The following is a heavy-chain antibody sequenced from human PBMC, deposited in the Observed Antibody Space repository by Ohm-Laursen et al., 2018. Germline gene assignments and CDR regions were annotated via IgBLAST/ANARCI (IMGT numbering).Heavy chain of an antibody. J-gene: IGHJ3*02. Sequence: GTLSLTCTVSGGSISNYYWSWIRQPPGKGLEWIGYIYYSGGTNYNPSLKSRVTISVDTSKNQFSLKLSSVTAADTAVYYCARHSGSFDAFDIWGPGTLVAVSS. D-gene: IGHD6-19*01. CDR3: ARHSGSFDAFDI. V-gene: IGHV4-59*08. CDR1: GGSISNYY. CDR2: IYYSGGT.